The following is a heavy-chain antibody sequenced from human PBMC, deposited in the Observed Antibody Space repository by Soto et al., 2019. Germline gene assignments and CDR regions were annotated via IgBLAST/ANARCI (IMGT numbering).Heavy chain of an antibody. J-gene: IGHJ4*02. CDR3: AIRDYNDY. Sequence: EVQLVESGGGLVQPGGSLRLSCAASGFTFSGHWMNWVRQAPGEGLEWVATIKQDGSEKYYVDSVKGRFTISRDNAKNSLYLQMNSLRVEDTAVYYGAIRDYNDYWGQGTLVAVSS. V-gene: IGHV3-7*01. CDR2: IKQDGSEK. CDR1: GFTFSGHW. D-gene: IGHD1-20*01.